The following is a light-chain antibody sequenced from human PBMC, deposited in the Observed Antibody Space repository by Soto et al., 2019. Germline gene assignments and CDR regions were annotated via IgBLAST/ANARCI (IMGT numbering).Light chain of an antibody. CDR3: QKYNNWPALT. J-gene: IGKJ4*01. Sequence: EIVMTQSPATLSVSPGERANLSCRASQSVSSNLAWYQQKPGQAPRLLIYGASTRATGIPARFSGSGSGTEFTLTISSLQSEDFAVYYCQKYNNWPALTFGGGTKVEIK. CDR2: GAS. V-gene: IGKV3-15*01. CDR1: QSVSSN.